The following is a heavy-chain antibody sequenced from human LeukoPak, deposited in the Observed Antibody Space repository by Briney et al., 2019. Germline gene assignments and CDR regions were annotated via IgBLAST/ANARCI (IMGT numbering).Heavy chain of an antibody. CDR1: GYXFTGYY. J-gene: IGHJ4*02. V-gene: IGHV1-2*02. CDR3: ASGYRFRN. Sequence: GASVKVSCKASGYXFTGYYIHWVRQAPGQGLEWMGWINPNRGGTDYAQKFQGRVTMTRDTSISTAYMELSRLRYDDTAVYYCASGYRFRNWGQGTLVTVSS. D-gene: IGHD5-18*01. CDR2: INPNRGGT.